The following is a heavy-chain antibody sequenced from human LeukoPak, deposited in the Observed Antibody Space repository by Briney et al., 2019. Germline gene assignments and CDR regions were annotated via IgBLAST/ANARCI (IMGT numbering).Heavy chain of an antibody. D-gene: IGHD2-15*01. V-gene: IGHV3-33*01. CDR3: ARDGEYCSAGCTSHSYSYGLDV. Sequence: PGGSLRLSCAASGFSFSNHGIHWVRQAPGKGLEWVSLIWYDGSNKYYAVSVKGRFTISRHDSKNTVYQQMNSLRAEDTSVYYCARDGEYCSAGCTSHSYSYGLDVWGQGTTVTVSS. CDR2: IWYDGSNK. CDR1: GFSFSNHG. J-gene: IGHJ6*02.